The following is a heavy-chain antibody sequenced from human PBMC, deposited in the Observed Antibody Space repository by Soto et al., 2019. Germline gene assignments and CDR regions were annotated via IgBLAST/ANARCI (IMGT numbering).Heavy chain of an antibody. D-gene: IGHD1-26*01. V-gene: IGHV4-34*01. CDR3: ARGPYSGSRSDY. J-gene: IGHJ4*02. CDR2: ITHNGGT. CDR1: GGSFSGYS. Sequence: QVQLQQWGAGLLKPSETLSLTCAVSGGSFSGYSWSWIRQPPGKGLEWIGEITHNGGTNYNPSLKSRVAISVDTSKKQLSLNLSSVTAADTAVYYCARGPYSGSRSDYWGQGTLVTVSS.